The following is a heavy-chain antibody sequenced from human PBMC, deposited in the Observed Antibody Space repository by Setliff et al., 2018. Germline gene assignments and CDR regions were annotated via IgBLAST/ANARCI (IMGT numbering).Heavy chain of an antibody. V-gene: IGHV1-18*01. CDR3: ARVWNYNFWSGYPRGLYYMDV. J-gene: IGHJ6*03. D-gene: IGHD3-3*01. CDR2: ISAYNGNT. CDR1: GYTFTSYG. Sequence: GASVKVSCKASGYTFTSYGISWVRQAPVQGLEWMGWISAYNGNTNYAQKLQGRVTMTTDTSTSTAYMELRSLRSDDTAVYYCARVWNYNFWSGYPRGLYYMDVWGKGTTVTVSS.